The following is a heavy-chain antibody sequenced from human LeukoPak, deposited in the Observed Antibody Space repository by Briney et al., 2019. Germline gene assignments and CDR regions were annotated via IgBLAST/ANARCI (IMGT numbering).Heavy chain of an antibody. CDR1: GGSISSNTYY. CDR3: ARAYYYASSAFDI. CDR2: IYYGGST. J-gene: IGHJ3*02. D-gene: IGHD3-22*01. Sequence: SETLSLTCTASGGSISSNTYYWDWIRQPPGKGLECIGSIYYGGSTYYNPSLKSRVIISVDTSKNQFSLKLSSVTAADTAVYYCARAYYYASSAFDIWGQGTMVTVSS. V-gene: IGHV4-39*01.